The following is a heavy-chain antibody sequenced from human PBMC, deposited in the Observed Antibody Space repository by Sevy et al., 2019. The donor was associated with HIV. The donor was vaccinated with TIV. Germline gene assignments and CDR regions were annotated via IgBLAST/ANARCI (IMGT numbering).Heavy chain of an antibody. CDR2: ISSSGSII. J-gene: IGHJ6*02. CDR3: ARALAGPRLHYYYGMDV. CDR1: GFTFSDYY. D-gene: IGHD6-19*01. Sequence: GGSLRLSCAASGFTFSDYYMSWIRQAPGKGLEWVSYISSSGSIIYYAVSVKGRFTISRDNAKNSLYLQMNSLRAEDTAVYYCARALAGPRLHYYYGMDVWGQGTTVTVSS. V-gene: IGHV3-11*01.